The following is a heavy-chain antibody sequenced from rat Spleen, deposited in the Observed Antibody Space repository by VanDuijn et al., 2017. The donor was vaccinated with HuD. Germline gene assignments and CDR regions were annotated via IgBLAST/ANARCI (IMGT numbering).Heavy chain of an antibody. CDR2: ISYGDSSGHSST. Sequence: EVQLVESGGGLEQAGRSLKLSCAASGFTFSDYYMAWVRQGPTKGLEWVASISYGDSSGHSSTYYRDSVKGRFTISRDNAKSTLSLQMDSLRSEDTATYYCARRHYGYTDYFDYWGQGVMVTVSS. CDR3: ARRHYGYTDYFDY. J-gene: IGHJ2*01. D-gene: IGHD1-9*01. CDR1: GFTFSDYY. V-gene: IGHV5-7*01.